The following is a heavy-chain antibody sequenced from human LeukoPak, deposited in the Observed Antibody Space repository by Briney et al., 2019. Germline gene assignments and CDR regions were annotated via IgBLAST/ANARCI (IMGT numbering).Heavy chain of an antibody. CDR2: ISHDSGAI. Sequence: PGGFLRLSCAASGFSFSGHSMYWVRQAPGKGLEWISFISHDSGAIYYADSVKGRFTIARDNDKNSLSLQLSSLRDDDTAVYYCARITRTGSGSFQIDHWGQGTLVTVSS. J-gene: IGHJ4*02. V-gene: IGHV3-48*02. CDR1: GFSFSGHS. CDR3: ARITRTGSGSFQIDH. D-gene: IGHD1-26*01.